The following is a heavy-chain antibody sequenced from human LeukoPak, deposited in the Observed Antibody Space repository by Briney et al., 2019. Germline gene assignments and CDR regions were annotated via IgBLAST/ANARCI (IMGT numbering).Heavy chain of an antibody. CDR2: IYYSGST. CDR3: ARQTSSSLAGDY. Sequence: SETLSLTCTVSGGSISGSSYYWGWIRQPPGKGLEWIGSIYYSGSTYYNPSLKSRVTISVDTSKNQFSLKLSSVTAADTAVYYCARQTSSSLAGDYWGQGTLVTVSS. J-gene: IGHJ4*02. CDR1: GGSISGSSYY. V-gene: IGHV4-39*01. D-gene: IGHD6-13*01.